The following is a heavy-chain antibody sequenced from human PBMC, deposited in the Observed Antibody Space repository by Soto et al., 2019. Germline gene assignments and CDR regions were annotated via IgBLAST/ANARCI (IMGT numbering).Heavy chain of an antibody. CDR3: AKEFLDSGYPEYFDY. CDR2: ISGSGGST. CDR1: GFTFSSYV. V-gene: IGHV3-23*01. Sequence: EVQLLESGGGLVQPGGSLRPSCAASGFTFSSYVMSWVRQAPGKGLEWVSAISGSGGSTYYADSVKGRFTISRDNSKNTLYLHMNSLRAEDTAVYYCAKEFLDSGYPEYFDYWGQGTLVTVSS. D-gene: IGHD5-12*01. J-gene: IGHJ4*02.